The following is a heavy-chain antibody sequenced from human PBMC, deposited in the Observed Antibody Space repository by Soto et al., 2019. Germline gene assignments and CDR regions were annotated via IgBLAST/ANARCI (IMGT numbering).Heavy chain of an antibody. D-gene: IGHD6-19*01. CDR1: GGTFSSYA. V-gene: IGHV1-8*03. CDR2: INPNSGDT. J-gene: IGHJ2*01. CDR3: ARDRAVDWYFDL. Sequence: GASVKVSCKASGGTFSSYAISWVRQAPGQGLEWMGWINPNSGDTNYAQRFQGRVTITRDTSASTAYMELSNLISEDTAVYYCARDRAVDWYFDLWGRGTLVTSPQ.